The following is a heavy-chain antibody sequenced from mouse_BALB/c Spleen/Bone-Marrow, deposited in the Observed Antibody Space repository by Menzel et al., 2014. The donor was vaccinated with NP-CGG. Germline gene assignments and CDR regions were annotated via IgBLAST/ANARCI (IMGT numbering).Heavy chain of an antibody. Sequence: EVQLQQSGAELVKPGASVKLSCTASGFNVKDTYMQWVKQRPEQGLEWIGRIDPANGNTQYDPTFQGKAAITTDTSSNTAYLQLSILTSEDTAVYYCTRERHCYGSDALDYWGQGTSVTVSS. V-gene: IGHV14-3*02. D-gene: IGHD1-2*01. CDR3: TRERHCYGSDALDY. CDR1: GFNVKDTY. CDR2: IDPANGNT. J-gene: IGHJ4*01.